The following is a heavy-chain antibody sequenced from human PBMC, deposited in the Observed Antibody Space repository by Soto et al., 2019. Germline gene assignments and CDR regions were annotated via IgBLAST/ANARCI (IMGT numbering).Heavy chain of an antibody. Sequence: PGESLKISCKGSGYSFTSYWIAWVRQMPGKGLEWMGIIYPGDSDTTYSPSFQGQVTISADKSISTAFLHWSSLKASDTAMYYCARLPARTTATGAPRNNWFAPWGQGTLVTVSS. J-gene: IGHJ5*02. CDR3: ARLPARTTATGAPRNNWFAP. CDR2: IYPGDSDT. D-gene: IGHD1-1*01. CDR1: GYSFTSYW. V-gene: IGHV5-51*01.